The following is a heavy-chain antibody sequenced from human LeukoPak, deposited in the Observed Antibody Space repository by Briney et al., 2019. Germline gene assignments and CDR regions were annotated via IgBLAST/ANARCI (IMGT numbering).Heavy chain of an antibody. CDR1: GYTFTSYY. CDR2: IIPIFGTA. J-gene: IGHJ5*02. V-gene: IGHV1-69*13. D-gene: IGHD6-13*01. Sequence: ASVKVSCKASGYTFTSYYIFWVRQAPGQGLEWMGGIIPIFGTANYAQKFQGRVTITADESTSTAYMELSSLRSEDTAVYYCARVSPGSLSGFDPWGQGTLVTVSS. CDR3: ARVSPGSLSGFDP.